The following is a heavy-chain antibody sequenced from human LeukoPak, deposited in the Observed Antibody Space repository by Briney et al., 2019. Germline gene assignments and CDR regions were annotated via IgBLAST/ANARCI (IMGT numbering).Heavy chain of an antibody. J-gene: IGHJ4*02. CDR1: GFTFSSYS. D-gene: IGHD2/OR15-2a*01. CDR3: ARAYYFIKEHFDY. CDR2: ISSSSSYI. Sequence: PGGSLRPSCAASGFTFSSYSMNWVRQAPGKGLEWVSSISSSSSYIYYADSVKGRFTISRDNAKNSLYLQMNSLRAEDTAVYYCARAYYFIKEHFDYWGQGTLVTVSS. V-gene: IGHV3-21*01.